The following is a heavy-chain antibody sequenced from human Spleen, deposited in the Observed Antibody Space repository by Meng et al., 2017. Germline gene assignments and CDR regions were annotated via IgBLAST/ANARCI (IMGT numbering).Heavy chain of an antibody. V-gene: IGHV4-34*01. CDR2: INHSGST. CDR1: GRSFSGYY. D-gene: IGHD4-11*01. CDR3: ARGPTTMAHDFDY. Sequence: SETLSLTCAVYGRSFSGYYWSWIRQPPGKGLEWIGEINHSGSTNYNPSLKSRVTISVDTSKNNLSLKLSSVTAADSAVYYCARGPTTMAHDFDYWGQGTLVTVSS. J-gene: IGHJ4*02.